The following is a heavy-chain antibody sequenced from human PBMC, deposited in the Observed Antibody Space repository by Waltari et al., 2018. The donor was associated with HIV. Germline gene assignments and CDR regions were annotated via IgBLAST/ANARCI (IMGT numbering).Heavy chain of an antibody. CDR2: ISYDGSNK. CDR1: GFTSRSYV. CDR3: ARDQTMTRAFDI. D-gene: IGHD3-22*01. J-gene: IGHJ3*02. Sequence: QVQLVESGGGVVQPGRSLRLSCASPGFTSRSYVMHWVRQAPGKGLEWVAVISYDGSNKYYADSVKGRFTISRDNSKNTLYLQMNSLRAEDTAVYYCARDQTMTRAFDIWGQGTMVTVSS. V-gene: IGHV3-30*01.